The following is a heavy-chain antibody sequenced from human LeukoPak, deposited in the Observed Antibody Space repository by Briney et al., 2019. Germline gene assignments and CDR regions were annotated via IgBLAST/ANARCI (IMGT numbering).Heavy chain of an antibody. Sequence: RASETLSLTCAVYGGSFSGYYWSWIRQPPGKGLEWIGEINHSGSTNYNPSLKSRVTISVDTSKNQFSLRLSSVTAADTAVYYCARVHQGYYYDSSGYPDYWGQGTLVTVSS. CDR1: GGSFSGYY. CDR2: INHSGST. J-gene: IGHJ4*02. V-gene: IGHV4-34*01. D-gene: IGHD3-22*01. CDR3: ARVHQGYYYDSSGYPDY.